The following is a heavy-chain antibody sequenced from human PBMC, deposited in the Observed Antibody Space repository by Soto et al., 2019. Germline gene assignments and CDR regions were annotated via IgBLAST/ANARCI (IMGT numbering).Heavy chain of an antibody. J-gene: IGHJ6*02. CDR1: GFSLSTGGVG. V-gene: IGHV2-5*02. Sequence: QITLKESGPTLVKPTQTLTLTCTFSGFSLSTGGVGVGWIRQPPGEALEWLSLIYWDNDKRYSPSLKSRLTITKDASNTQVGLTMTNMDPVDTATYYCAHSRCGGDCLQSYSSHYYYGMDVWGQGTTVTVSS. CDR2: IYWDNDK. D-gene: IGHD2-21*02. CDR3: AHSRCGGDCLQSYSSHYYYGMDV.